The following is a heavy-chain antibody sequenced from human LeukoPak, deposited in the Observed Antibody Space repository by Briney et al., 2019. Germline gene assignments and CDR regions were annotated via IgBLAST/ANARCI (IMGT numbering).Heavy chain of an antibody. D-gene: IGHD6-6*01. CDR1: GYSFISYW. CDR2: IYPGDSDT. Sequence: HGESLKISCKGSGYSFISYWIGWVRQMPGKGLEWMGIIYPGDSDTRYSPSFQGQVTISADKSISTAYLQWSSLKASDTAMYYCARSPVMQLVGIDYWGQGTLVTVSS. CDR3: ARSPVMQLVGIDY. J-gene: IGHJ4*02. V-gene: IGHV5-51*01.